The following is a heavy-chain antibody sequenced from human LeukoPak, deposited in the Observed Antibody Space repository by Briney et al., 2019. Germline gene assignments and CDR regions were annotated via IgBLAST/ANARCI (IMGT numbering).Heavy chain of an antibody. J-gene: IGHJ4*02. CDR2: INPNSGGT. D-gene: IGHD3-10*01. Sequence: ASVKVSCKASGYTFTGYYMHWVRQAPGQGLEWMGWINPNSGGTNYAQKFQGRVTMTRDTSISTAYMELSRLRSDDTAVYYCATLTGSLYYSGSGASYYWGQGTLVTVSS. CDR1: GYTFTGYY. CDR3: ATLTGSLYYSGSGASYY. V-gene: IGHV1-2*02.